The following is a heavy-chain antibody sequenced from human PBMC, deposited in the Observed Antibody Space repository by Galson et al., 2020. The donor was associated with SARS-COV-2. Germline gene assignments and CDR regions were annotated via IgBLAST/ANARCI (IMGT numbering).Heavy chain of an antibody. Sequence: GGSLRLSCAASGFTVSNNYMNRVRQAPGKGLEWVSIMYSGGTTYYADSVKGRFTISRDNSKNTLFLQMNSLRPEDTAVYYCARDSSGWYAVGDYWGQGTLVTVSS. CDR2: MYSGGTT. D-gene: IGHD6-19*01. CDR1: GFTVSNNY. J-gene: IGHJ4*02. V-gene: IGHV3-53*01. CDR3: ARDSSGWYAVGDY.